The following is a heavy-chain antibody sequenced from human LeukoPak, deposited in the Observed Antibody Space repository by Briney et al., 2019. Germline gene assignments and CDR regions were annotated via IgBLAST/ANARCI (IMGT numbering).Heavy chain of an antibody. CDR2: INWDGTNT. D-gene: IGHD6-13*01. V-gene: IGHV3-20*04. Sequence: GGSLRLSCAASGGTLDNYAMSWVRQPPGKGLEWVSGINWDGTNTYYADSVKGRFTISRDSAERSLYLQMNSLRDDDTAFYYCVKDLSSSWYSFDYWGQGTLVTVSS. J-gene: IGHJ4*02. CDR3: VKDLSSSWYSFDY. CDR1: GGTLDNYA.